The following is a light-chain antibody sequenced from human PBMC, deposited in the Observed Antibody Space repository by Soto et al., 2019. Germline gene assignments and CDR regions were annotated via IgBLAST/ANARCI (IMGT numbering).Light chain of an antibody. CDR2: SVS. CDR3: HQYGSSPLT. Sequence: EIVLTQSPGTLSLSPGETATLSCRASETVDTSSLGWYQQKPGRAPSLLIYSVSRRATGIPDRFSASGSATDFTLTITRLEPEDFAVYYCHQYGSSPLTLGGGTKVEI. V-gene: IGKV3-20*01. J-gene: IGKJ4*01. CDR1: ETVDTSS.